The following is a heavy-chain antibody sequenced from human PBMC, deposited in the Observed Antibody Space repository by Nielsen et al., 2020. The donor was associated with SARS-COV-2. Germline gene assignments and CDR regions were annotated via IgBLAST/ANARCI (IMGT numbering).Heavy chain of an antibody. J-gene: IGHJ4*02. CDR1: GFTFSNYW. V-gene: IGHV3-74*01. D-gene: IGHD6-6*01. CDR2: IHSDGCST. Sequence: GESLKISCAASGFTFSNYWMHWVRRAPGKGLVWVSRIHSDGCSTSFADSVKGRFTISRDNAKNTLYLQMNSLRAEDTAVYYCARDPGLDYFDYWGQGTLVTVS. CDR3: ARDPGLDYFDY.